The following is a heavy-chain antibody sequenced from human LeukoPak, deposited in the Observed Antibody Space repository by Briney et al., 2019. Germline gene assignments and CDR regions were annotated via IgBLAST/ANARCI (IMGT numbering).Heavy chain of an antibody. V-gene: IGHV3-21*01. CDR2: ISSSNSYI. CDR1: GFTFSSYS. CDR3: ARARMKGFDY. J-gene: IGHJ4*02. Sequence: GGSLRLSCAASGFTFSSYSMNWVRQAPGKGMEWVSSISSSNSYIYYSDSVKGRFTISRDNAKNSLYLQMNSLRAEDTAVYYCARARMKGFDYWGQGTLVTVSS.